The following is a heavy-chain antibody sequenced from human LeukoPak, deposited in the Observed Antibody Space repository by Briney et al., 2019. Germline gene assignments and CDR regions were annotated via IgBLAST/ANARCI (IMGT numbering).Heavy chain of an antibody. V-gene: IGHV3-11*04. CDR1: GFTFSDYY. CDR2: ISSSGSTI. Sequence: GGSLRLSCAASGFTFSDYYMSWIRQAPGKGLEWVSYISSSGSTIYYADSVKGRFTISRDNAENSLYLQMNSLTAEDTAVYYCARSSSGYDSSGYYTTFDYYYYMDVWGKGTTVTVSS. D-gene: IGHD3-22*01. J-gene: IGHJ6*03. CDR3: ARSSSGYDSSGYYTTFDYYYYMDV.